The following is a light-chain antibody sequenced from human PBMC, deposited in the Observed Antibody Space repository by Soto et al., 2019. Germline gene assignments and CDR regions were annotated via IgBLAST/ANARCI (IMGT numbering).Light chain of an antibody. V-gene: IGKV1-5*03. Sequence: DIQMTQSPSTLSASVGDRVTITCRASQSISSWLAWYQQKPGKAPKLLIYKASSLESGVPSRFSGSGSGTEFTLTISSLQPDDFATYYCQQYNSYIYTLGQGTKLEIK. CDR3: QQYNSYIYT. CDR1: QSISSW. J-gene: IGKJ2*01. CDR2: KAS.